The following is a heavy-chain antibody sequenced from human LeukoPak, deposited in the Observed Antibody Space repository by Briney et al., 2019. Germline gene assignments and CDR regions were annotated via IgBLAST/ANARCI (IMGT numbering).Heavy chain of an antibody. CDR2: INHSGYT. J-gene: IGHJ4*02. Sequence: PSETLSLTCAVSGVSFDDYYWSWVRQTPGKGLEWIGEINHSGYTNDSPSLKSRVTLSIGTSRNQFSLNLRSVTVADTGIYYCTRMTAGHDYWGQGTLVTVSS. CDR3: TRMTAGHDY. V-gene: IGHV4-34*01. D-gene: IGHD2-21*02. CDR1: GVSFDDYY.